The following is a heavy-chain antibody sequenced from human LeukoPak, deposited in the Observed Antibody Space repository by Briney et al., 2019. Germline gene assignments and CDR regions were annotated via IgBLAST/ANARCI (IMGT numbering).Heavy chain of an antibody. CDR3: ARDVGYCSSTSCYTGG. V-gene: IGHV1-69*13. Sequence: SVKVSCKASGGTFSSYAISWVRQAPGQGLEWMGGIIPIFGTANYAQKFQGRVTITADESTSTAYMELSSLRSEDTAVYYCARDVGYCSSTSCYTGGWGQGTLVTVSS. D-gene: IGHD2-2*02. CDR2: IIPIFGTA. J-gene: IGHJ4*02. CDR1: GGTFSSYA.